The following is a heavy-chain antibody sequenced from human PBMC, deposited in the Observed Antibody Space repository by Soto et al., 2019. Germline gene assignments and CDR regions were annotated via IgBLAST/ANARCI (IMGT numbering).Heavy chain of an antibody. J-gene: IGHJ2*01. CDR3: ARDPSRGSDWARYLDL. Sequence: EVQLVESGGGLVQPGGSLRLSCAASGFSFSNYAMDWVRQAPGKGMEWVSYISGSSSNIRYADSVKGRFTISRDNAKSSVYLQMNSLRADDPAEYYCARDPSRGSDWARYLDLWGRGTLVTVSS. V-gene: IGHV3-48*01. CDR1: GFSFSNYA. CDR2: ISGSSSNI. D-gene: IGHD1-26*01.